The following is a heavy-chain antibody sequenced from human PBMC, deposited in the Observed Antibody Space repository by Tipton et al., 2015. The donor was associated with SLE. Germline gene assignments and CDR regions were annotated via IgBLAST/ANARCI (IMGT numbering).Heavy chain of an antibody. Sequence: TLSLTCTVSGGSMSSYYWNWVRQSPGKGLEWIGHIYTSGYTHSNPSLKSRLTISIDTSKKEFSRKLSSVTAADTAVYYCARALTSAQGFYFESWGQGTLVTVSS. CDR1: GGSMSSYY. V-gene: IGHV4-4*08. D-gene: IGHD2-2*01. CDR3: ARALTSAQGFYFES. CDR2: IYTSGYT. J-gene: IGHJ4*02.